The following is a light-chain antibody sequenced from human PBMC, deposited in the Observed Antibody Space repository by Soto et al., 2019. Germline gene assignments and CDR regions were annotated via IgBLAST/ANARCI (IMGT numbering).Light chain of an antibody. J-gene: IGLJ1*01. CDR2: CND. V-gene: IGLV1-44*01. Sequence: QSVLTQPPSASGTPGQRVIISCSGSSSNIGSNTVNWYQQHPGTAPNPLINCNDQRPSGVPDRFSGAKSGTTASPAISGLQYADEDDYYCGSWDDSANGSGVFGTGTKLTVL. CDR1: SSNIGSNT. CDR3: GSWDDSANGSGV.